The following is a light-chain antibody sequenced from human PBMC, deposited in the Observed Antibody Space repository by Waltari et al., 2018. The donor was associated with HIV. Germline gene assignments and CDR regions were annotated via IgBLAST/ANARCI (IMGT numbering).Light chain of an antibody. CDR1: NSNIGNNY. CDR3: ATWDTTLGGV. Sequence: QSVLTQPPSVSAAPGQKVTISCSGSNSNIGNNYVSWYQQLPGTVPKVLIYDNNRRPSGIPDRFSASKSGTSATLGIAGLQPGDEADYYCATWDTTLGGVFGGGTRLTVL. J-gene: IGLJ3*02. V-gene: IGLV1-51*02. CDR2: DNN.